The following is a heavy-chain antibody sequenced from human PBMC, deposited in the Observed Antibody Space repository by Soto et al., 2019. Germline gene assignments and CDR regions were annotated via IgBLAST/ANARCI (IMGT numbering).Heavy chain of an antibody. D-gene: IGHD3-10*01. CDR1: GGSISSYY. V-gene: IGHV4-4*07. CDR2: IYTSGST. Sequence: PSETLSLTCTVSGGSISSYYWSWIRLPAGKGLEWIGRIYTSGSTNYNPSLKSRVTMSVDTSKNQFSLKLSSVTAADTAVYYCARESYYYGSGVNWFDPRGQGTLVTVSS. J-gene: IGHJ5*02. CDR3: ARESYYYGSGVNWFDP.